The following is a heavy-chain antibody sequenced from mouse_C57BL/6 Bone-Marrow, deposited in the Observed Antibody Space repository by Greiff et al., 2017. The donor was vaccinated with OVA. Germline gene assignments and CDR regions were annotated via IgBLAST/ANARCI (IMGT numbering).Heavy chain of an antibody. D-gene: IGHD2-5*01. CDR3: ARCHSNYEYYFDY. CDR1: GFTFSSYG. V-gene: IGHV5-6*01. Sequence: EVQVVESGGDLVKPGGSLKLSCAASGFTFSSYGMSWVRQTPDKRLEWVATISSGGSYTYYPDSVKGRFTISRDNAKNTLYLQMSSLKSEDTAMYYCARCHSNYEYYFDYWGQGTTLTVSS. J-gene: IGHJ2*01. CDR2: ISSGGSYT.